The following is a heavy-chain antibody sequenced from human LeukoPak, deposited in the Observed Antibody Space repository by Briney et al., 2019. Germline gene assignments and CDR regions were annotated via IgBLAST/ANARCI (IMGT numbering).Heavy chain of an antibody. D-gene: IGHD6-19*01. V-gene: IGHV4-30-2*01. CDR2: IYHSGST. Sequence: PSQTLSLTCAVSGGSIGSGGYSWSWIRQPPGKGLEWIGYIYHSGSTYYNPSLKSRVTISVDRSKNQFSLKLSSVTAADTAVYYCARSRAVAGIAGWFDPWGQGTLVTVSS. CDR1: GGSIGSGGYS. J-gene: IGHJ5*02. CDR3: ARSRAVAGIAGWFDP.